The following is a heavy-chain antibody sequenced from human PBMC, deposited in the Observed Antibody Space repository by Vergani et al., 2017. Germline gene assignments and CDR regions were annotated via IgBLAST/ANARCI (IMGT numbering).Heavy chain of an antibody. J-gene: IGHJ4*02. V-gene: IGHV4-39*01. D-gene: IGHD3-9*01. CDR2: IYQSVGA. CDR3: ARTESFILRYFYLAL. Sequence: QLHLQESGPGLVKPSETLSLTCTVSGGSITSSSYYWGWIRQPPGKGLEWIGNIYQSVGAYYNPSLKGRVTLSVDTYKDQFSLEVTAVTAADTAIYFCARTESFILRYFYLALWRQGALVTVSS. CDR1: GGSITSSSYY.